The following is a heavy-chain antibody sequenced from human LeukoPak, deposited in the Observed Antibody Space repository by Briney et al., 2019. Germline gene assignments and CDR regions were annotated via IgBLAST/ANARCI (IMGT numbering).Heavy chain of an antibody. D-gene: IGHD3-10*01. V-gene: IGHV4-4*09. CDR1: VGSISSYY. CDR3: ARHGWVGSFDY. CDR2: IYTSGST. J-gene: IGHJ4*02. Sequence: SETLSLTCTVSVGSISSYYWSWIRQPPGKGLEWIGYIYTSGSTNYNPSLKSRVTISVDTSKNQFSLKLSSVTAADTAVYYCARHGWVGSFDYWGQGTLVTVSS.